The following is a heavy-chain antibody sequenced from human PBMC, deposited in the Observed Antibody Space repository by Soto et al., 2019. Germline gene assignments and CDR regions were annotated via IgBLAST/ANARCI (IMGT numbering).Heavy chain of an antibody. CDR3: ARGLTGTVLADI. J-gene: IGHJ3*02. CDR1: GYTFTSYD. V-gene: IGHV1-8*01. Sequence: ASVKVSCKASGYTFTSYDINWVRQATGQGLEWMGWMNPNSGNTGYAQKFQGRVTMTRNTSISTAYIELSSLRSEDTAVYYCARGLTGTVLADIWGQGTMVTVSS. CDR2: MNPNSGNT. D-gene: IGHD1-20*01.